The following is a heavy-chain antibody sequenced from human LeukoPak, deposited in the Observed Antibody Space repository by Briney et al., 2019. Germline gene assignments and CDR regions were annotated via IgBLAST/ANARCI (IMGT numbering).Heavy chain of an antibody. Sequence: AGGSLRLSCAASGFTFSSYQMHWVRQAPGKGLEWVSYIKNGGSTIFYADSVKGRFTISRDDAKKSLYLQMNTLRAEDTAIYYCARETRGAFDYWGQGTLVTVSS. CDR2: IKNGGSTI. D-gene: IGHD4/OR15-4a*01. CDR1: GFTFSSYQ. J-gene: IGHJ4*02. CDR3: ARETRGAFDY. V-gene: IGHV3-48*03.